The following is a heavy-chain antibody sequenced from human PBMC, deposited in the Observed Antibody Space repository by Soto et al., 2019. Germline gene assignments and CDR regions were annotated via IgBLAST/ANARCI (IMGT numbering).Heavy chain of an antibody. CDR1: GGSFSGYY. J-gene: IGHJ4*02. CDR2: INHSGST. CDR3: ARGGAHGDPGFLAFFGY. V-gene: IGHV4-34*01. Sequence: QVQLQQWGAGLLKPSETLSLTCAVYGGSFSGYYWSWIRQPPGKGLEWIGQINHSGSTNYNPSLKSRVTISLDTSKNPFSLKLSSVTAAEPAVYYCARGGAHGDPGFLAFFGYWGQGTLVTVSS. D-gene: IGHD4-17*01.